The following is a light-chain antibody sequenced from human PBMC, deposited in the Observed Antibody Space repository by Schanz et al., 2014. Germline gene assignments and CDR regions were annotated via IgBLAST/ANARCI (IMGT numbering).Light chain of an antibody. J-gene: IGKJ1*01. CDR1: QSITNSY. CDR3: QQYGSSLRT. CDR2: GAS. V-gene: IGKV3-20*01. Sequence: EIVLTQSPGTLSLSPGERATLSCRASQSITNSYLAWYQQKYGQAPRLLIYGASSRATGIPDRFSGSGSGTEFTLTISSLQSEDFAVYYCQQYGSSLRTFGQGTKVEIK.